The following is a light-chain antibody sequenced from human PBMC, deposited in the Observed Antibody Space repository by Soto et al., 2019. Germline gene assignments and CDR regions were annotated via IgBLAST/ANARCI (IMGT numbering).Light chain of an antibody. V-gene: IGKV3D-20*02. CDR3: QQRSNWPLP. Sequence: EIVLTQSPGILSLSPGERATLSCRASQSVSSNYLAWYQQKPGQAPRLVIYDASNRATGIPARFSGSGSGTDFTLTISSLEPEDFAVYYCQQRSNWPLPFGGGTKVDIK. J-gene: IGKJ4*01. CDR2: DAS. CDR1: QSVSSNY.